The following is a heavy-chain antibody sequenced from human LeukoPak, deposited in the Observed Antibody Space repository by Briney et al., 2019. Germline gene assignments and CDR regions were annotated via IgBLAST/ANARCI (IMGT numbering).Heavy chain of an antibody. CDR1: GFTFSSYW. D-gene: IGHD3-22*01. Sequence: GGSLRLSCAASGFTFSSYWMHWVRQAPGKGLVWVSRINTDGSSTSYADSVKGRFTISRDNAKNTLYLQMNSLRAEDTAVYYCARDIERVTMIVVVSQAFDYWGQGTLVTVSS. V-gene: IGHV3-74*01. CDR2: INTDGSST. CDR3: ARDIERVTMIVVVSQAFDY. J-gene: IGHJ4*02.